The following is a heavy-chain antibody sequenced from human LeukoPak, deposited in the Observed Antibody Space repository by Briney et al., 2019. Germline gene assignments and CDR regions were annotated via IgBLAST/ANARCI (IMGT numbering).Heavy chain of an antibody. Sequence: PGGSLRLSCAASGFTFSSYGMHWVRQAPGKGLEWVAFIRYDGGNEYYADSVKGRFTISRDNSKNTLYLQMNSLRAEDTAVYHCAKDLLSAGYFDYWGQGTLVTVSS. J-gene: IGHJ4*02. CDR3: AKDLLSAGYFDY. V-gene: IGHV3-30*02. CDR2: IRYDGGNE. CDR1: GFTFSSYG. D-gene: IGHD1-26*01.